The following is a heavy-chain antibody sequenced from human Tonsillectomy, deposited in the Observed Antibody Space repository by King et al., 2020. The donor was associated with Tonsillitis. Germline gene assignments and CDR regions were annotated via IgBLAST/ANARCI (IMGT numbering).Heavy chain of an antibody. J-gene: IGHJ4*02. V-gene: IGHV3-23*04. CDR1: GFSFSSYA. D-gene: IGHD6-19*01. Sequence: VQLVESGGGLVQPGGSLRLSCAASGFSFSSYAMNWVRQAPGKGLEWVSTISGSGGRIYYADSVKGRFTISRDNSNNMLYLQMDSLRAEDTAVYYCAKGGSGWYGGLDYWGQGSLVTVSS. CDR2: ISGSGGRI. CDR3: AKGGSGWYGGLDY.